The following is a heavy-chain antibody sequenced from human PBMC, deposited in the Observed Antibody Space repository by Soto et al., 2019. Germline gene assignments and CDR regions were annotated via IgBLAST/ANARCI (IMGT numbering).Heavy chain of an antibody. V-gene: IGHV3-33*01. D-gene: IGHD3-22*01. CDR3: ARAPGSYYYDSAFDI. Sequence: SLRLSCAASGFTFSSYGMHWVRQAPGKGLEWVAVIWYDGSNKYYADSVKGRFTISRDNSKNTLYLQMNSLRAEDTAVYYCARAPGSYYYDSAFDIWGQGTMVTVS. CDR1: GFTFSSYG. CDR2: IWYDGSNK. J-gene: IGHJ3*02.